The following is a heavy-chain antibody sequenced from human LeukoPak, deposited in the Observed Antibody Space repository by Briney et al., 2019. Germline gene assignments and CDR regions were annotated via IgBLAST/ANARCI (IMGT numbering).Heavy chain of an antibody. CDR1: GFTFSSYS. J-gene: IGHJ4*02. Sequence: GGSLRLSCAASGFTFSSYSMNWVRQAPGQGLEWVSYISISSGTIDYADSVKGRFTISRDNAKNSLYLQMNSLRAEDTAVYYCARDRGGHIYGRFDSWGQGALVTVSS. V-gene: IGHV3-48*01. CDR2: ISISSGTI. D-gene: IGHD5-18*01. CDR3: ARDRGGHIYGRFDS.